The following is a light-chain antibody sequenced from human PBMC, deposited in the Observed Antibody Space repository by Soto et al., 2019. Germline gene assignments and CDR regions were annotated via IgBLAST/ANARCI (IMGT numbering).Light chain of an antibody. CDR2: SNN. V-gene: IGLV1-44*01. CDR1: SSNIRSNT. J-gene: IGLJ2*01. Sequence: QSALTQPPSASGTPGQRVTISCSGSSSNIRSNTVNWYQQLPGTAPKLLIYSNNQRPSGVPDRFSGSKSGTSASLAISGLQSEDEADYYCAAWDDSLNGLVFGGGTKLTVL. CDR3: AAWDDSLNGLV.